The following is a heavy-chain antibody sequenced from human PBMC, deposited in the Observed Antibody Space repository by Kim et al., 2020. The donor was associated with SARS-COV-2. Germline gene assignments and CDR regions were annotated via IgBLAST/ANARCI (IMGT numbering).Heavy chain of an antibody. Sequence: GESLKISCAASGFTFSSYWMSWVRQAPGKGLEWVANIKQDGSEKYYVDSVKGRFTISRDNAKNSLYLQMNSLRAEDTAVYYCARAGLPATATRPFDYWGQGTLVTVSS. D-gene: IGHD2-15*01. CDR1: GFTFSSYW. V-gene: IGHV3-7*01. CDR2: IKQDGSEK. CDR3: ARAGLPATATRPFDY. J-gene: IGHJ4*02.